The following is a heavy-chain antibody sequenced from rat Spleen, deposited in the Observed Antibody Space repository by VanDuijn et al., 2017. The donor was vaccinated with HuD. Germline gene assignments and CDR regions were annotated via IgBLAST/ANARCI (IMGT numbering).Heavy chain of an antibody. CDR3: TRAGDGSYYAYFDY. CDR1: GFTFSDYN. CDR2: ITDTGGST. J-gene: IGHJ2*01. V-gene: IGHV5-7*01. D-gene: IGHD1-12*02. Sequence: EVHLVESGGGLVQPGRSLKLSCAASGFTFSDYNMAWVRQAPKKGLEWVATITDTGGSTYYPDSVKGRFTISRDNAKSTLYLQMDSLRSEDTATYCCTRAGDGSYYAYFDYWGQGVMVTVSS.